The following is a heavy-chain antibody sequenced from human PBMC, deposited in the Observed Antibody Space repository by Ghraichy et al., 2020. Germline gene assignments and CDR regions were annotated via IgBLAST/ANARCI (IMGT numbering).Heavy chain of an antibody. Sequence: ASVKVSCKASGYTFTNYAMHWVRQAPGQRLEWMGWINAGNGNTKYSQKFQGRVTITRDTSARTAYMELSSLRSEDTALYYCAREGDDFWSGGMDFWGQGTTVTVSS. CDR2: INAGNGNT. CDR3: AREGDDFWSGGMDF. V-gene: IGHV1-3*01. CDR1: GYTFTNYA. J-gene: IGHJ6*02. D-gene: IGHD3-3*01.